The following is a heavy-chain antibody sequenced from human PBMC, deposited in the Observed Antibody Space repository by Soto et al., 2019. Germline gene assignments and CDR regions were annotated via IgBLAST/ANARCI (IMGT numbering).Heavy chain of an antibody. V-gene: IGHV4-30-4*01. CDR3: ARVLVGDYGLQAEFQH. J-gene: IGHJ1*01. CDR2: IYYSGST. CDR1: GGSISSGDYY. D-gene: IGHD4-17*01. Sequence: QVQLQESGPGLVKPSQTLSLTCTVSGGSISSGDYYWSWIRQPPGKGLEWIGYIYYSGSTYYNPSLKSRVTISVDTSKNQFSLKLSSVTAADTAVYYCARVLVGDYGLQAEFQHWGQGTLVTVSS.